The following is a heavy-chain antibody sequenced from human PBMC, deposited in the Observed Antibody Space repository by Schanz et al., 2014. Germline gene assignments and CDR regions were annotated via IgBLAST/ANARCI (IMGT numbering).Heavy chain of an antibody. CDR2: ISYDGSNK. V-gene: IGHV3-30*09. Sequence: QVQLVESGGGVVQPGRSLRLSCAASRFTFSSYTMHWVRPAPGKGLEWVALISYDGSNKYYADSVKGRFAISRENSKNTMFLQMSSLRPEDTAVYYCATGRAASNFGSEYFLYWGQGTLVTVSS. CDR1: RFTFSSYT. J-gene: IGHJ1*01. CDR3: ATGRAASNFGSEYFLY. D-gene: IGHD6-13*01.